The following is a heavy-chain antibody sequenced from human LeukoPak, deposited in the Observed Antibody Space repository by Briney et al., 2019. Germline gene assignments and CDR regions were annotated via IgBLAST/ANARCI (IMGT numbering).Heavy chain of an antibody. J-gene: IGHJ4*02. V-gene: IGHV3-74*03. D-gene: IGHD3-3*01. CDR2: IKTDGSSI. Sequence: GGSLRLSCTASGFTFSSYWMHWVRQAPGKGLVWVSHIKTDGSSITYADSVKGRFTISRDNAKNTLYLQMNSLRADDTAVYYCAKTFPYGTTWYGFCDYWGQGALVTVSS. CDR1: GFTFSSYW. CDR3: AKTFPYGTTWYGFCDY.